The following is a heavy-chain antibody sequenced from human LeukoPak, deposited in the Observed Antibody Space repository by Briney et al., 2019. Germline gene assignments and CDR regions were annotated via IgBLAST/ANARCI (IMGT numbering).Heavy chain of an antibody. CDR1: GYSISSGYY. D-gene: IGHD2-15*01. CDR2: IYHSGST. V-gene: IGHV4-38-2*02. CDR3: AGCSGDCYVDV. Sequence: SETLSLTCTVSGYSISSGYYWGWIRQPPGKGLEWIGSIYHSGSTYYNPSLKSRVTISVDTSKNQFSLKLSSVTAADTAVYYCAGCSGDCYVDVWGKGTTVTVSS. J-gene: IGHJ6*03.